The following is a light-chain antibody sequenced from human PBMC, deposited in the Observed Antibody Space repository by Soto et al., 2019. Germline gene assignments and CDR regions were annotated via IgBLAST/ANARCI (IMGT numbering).Light chain of an antibody. CDR2: GAS. J-gene: IGKJ1*01. Sequence: EIVMTQSPATLSVSPGERATLSCRASQSVSSNLAWYQQKPGQAPRLLIYGASTRATGVPAKFSDSGSGTESSLTISSLQSEDFAVYYCQQYNNWPPWTFGQGTKVEIK. V-gene: IGKV3-15*01. CDR1: QSVSSN. CDR3: QQYNNWPPWT.